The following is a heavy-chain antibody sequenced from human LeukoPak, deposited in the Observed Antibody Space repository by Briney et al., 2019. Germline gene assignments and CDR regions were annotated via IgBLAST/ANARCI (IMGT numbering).Heavy chain of an antibody. CDR1: GYTFTGYY. V-gene: IGHV1-69*13. D-gene: IGHD5-12*01. CDR2: IIPIFGTA. J-gene: IGHJ4*02. CDR3: ARVGRGGYDDY. Sequence: GASVKVSCKASGYTFTGYYMHWVRQAPGQGLEWMGGIIPIFGTANYAQKFQGRVTITADESTSTAYMELSSLRSEDTAVYYCARVGRGGYDDYWGQGTLVTVSS.